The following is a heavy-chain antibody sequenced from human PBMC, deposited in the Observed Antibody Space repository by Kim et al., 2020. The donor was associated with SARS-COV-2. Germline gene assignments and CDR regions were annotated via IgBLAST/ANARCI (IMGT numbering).Heavy chain of an antibody. V-gene: IGHV5-51*01. CDR3: ARLEAAARGGYGMDV. D-gene: IGHD6-13*01. Sequence: GESLKISCKGSGYSFTSYWIGWVRQMPGKGLEWMGIIYPGDSDTRYSPSFQGQVTISADKSISTAYLQWSSLKASDTAMYYCARLEAAARGGYGMDVWGQGTTVTVSS. J-gene: IGHJ6*02. CDR1: GYSFTSYW. CDR2: IYPGDSDT.